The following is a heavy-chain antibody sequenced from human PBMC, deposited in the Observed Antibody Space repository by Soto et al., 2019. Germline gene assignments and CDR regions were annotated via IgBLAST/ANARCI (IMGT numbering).Heavy chain of an antibody. V-gene: IGHV1-69*06. J-gene: IGHJ4*02. CDR2: IIPIFGTA. D-gene: IGHD6-19*01. CDR3: ARDHSSYFDY. Sequence: SVKVSRKGSWGTLSSFAISRVRQARGQGLEWMGGIIPIFGTANYAQKFQGRVTITADKSTSTVYMELSSLRSEDTAVYYCARDHSSYFDYWGQGTLVTVSS. CDR1: WGTLSSFA.